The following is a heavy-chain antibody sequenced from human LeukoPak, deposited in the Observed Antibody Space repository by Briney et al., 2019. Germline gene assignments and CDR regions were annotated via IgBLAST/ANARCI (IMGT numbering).Heavy chain of an antibody. CDR1: GYIFTSHY. CDR2: INSSGDYT. CDR3: ARESDPYYFDY. V-gene: IGHV1-46*01. Sequence: ASVKVSCKASGYIFTSHYMHWVRQAPGQGLEWMGIINSSGDYTSYAQKFQGRVTMTRDTSTSTLYMELSGLRSEDTAVYYCARESDPYYFDYWGQGTLVTVSS. J-gene: IGHJ4*02.